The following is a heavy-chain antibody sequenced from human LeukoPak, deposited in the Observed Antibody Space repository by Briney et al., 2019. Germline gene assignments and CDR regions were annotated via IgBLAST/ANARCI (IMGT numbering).Heavy chain of an antibody. D-gene: IGHD1-26*01. CDR1: GGSFSGYY. V-gene: IGHV4-34*01. Sequence: SETLSLTCAVYGGSFSGYYWSWIRQPPGKGLEWIGEINHSGSTNYNPSLKSRVTISVDTSKNQFSLKLSSVTAADTAVYYCARGRPVPGGAFDIRGQGTMVTVSS. CDR3: ARGRPVPGGAFDI. CDR2: INHSGST. J-gene: IGHJ3*02.